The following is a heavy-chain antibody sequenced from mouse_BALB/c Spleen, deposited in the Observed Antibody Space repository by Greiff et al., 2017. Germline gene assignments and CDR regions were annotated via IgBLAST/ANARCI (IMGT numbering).Heavy chain of an antibody. CDR2: IYPGGGYT. CDR1: GYTFTNYW. V-gene: IGHV1-63*02. CDR3: ASYDYDACWFAY. Sequence: VQLQQSGAELVRPGTSVKISCKASGYTFTNYWLGWVKQRPGHGLEWIGDIYPGGGYTNYNEKFKGKATLTADTSSSTAYMQLSSLTSEDSAVYFCASYDYDACWFAYWGQGTLVTVSA. D-gene: IGHD2-4*01. J-gene: IGHJ3*01.